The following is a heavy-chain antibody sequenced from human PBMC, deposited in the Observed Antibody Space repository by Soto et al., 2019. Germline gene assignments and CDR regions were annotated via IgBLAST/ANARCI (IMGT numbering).Heavy chain of an antibody. CDR1: RFTFGGYA. J-gene: IGHJ4*02. V-gene: IGHV3-23*01. CDR2: ITGNAANT. CDR3: AKAARDCGGDCYSSYFDS. D-gene: IGHD2-21*02. Sequence: LRLSCSASRFTFGGYAMSWVRQAPGKGLEWVSGITGNAANTVYADSVKGRFTISRDNSKNALYLQLNSLRAEDTAVYFCAKAARDCGGDCYSSYFDSWGQGALVTV.